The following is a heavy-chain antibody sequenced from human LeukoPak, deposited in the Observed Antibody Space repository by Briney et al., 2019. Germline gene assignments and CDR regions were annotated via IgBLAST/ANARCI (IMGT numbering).Heavy chain of an antibody. V-gene: IGHV4-59*01. J-gene: IGHJ3*02. Sequence: PSETLSLTCTVSGGSISSYYWSWIRQPPGKGLEWIGYIYYSGSTNYNPSLKSRVTISVGTSKNQFSLMLSPVTAADTAVYYCARDQPLMAFDIWGQGTMVTVSS. CDR2: IYYSGST. CDR1: GGSISSYY. CDR3: ARDQPLMAFDI.